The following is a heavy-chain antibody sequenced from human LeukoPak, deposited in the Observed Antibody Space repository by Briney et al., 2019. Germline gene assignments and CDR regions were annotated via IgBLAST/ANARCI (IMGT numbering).Heavy chain of an antibody. V-gene: IGHV3-23*01. J-gene: IGHJ4*02. D-gene: IGHD3-22*01. Sequence: GGSLRLSCAASGFNLANHAMSWVRQTAGKGLEWVSAISGGGDITYCADSVKGRFTISRDNSKDALYLQMNSLRAEDTAVYYCAKSPGYYDSSGYYFVYWGQGTLVTVSS. CDR3: AKSPGYYDSSGYYFVY. CDR1: GFNLANHA. CDR2: ISGGGDIT.